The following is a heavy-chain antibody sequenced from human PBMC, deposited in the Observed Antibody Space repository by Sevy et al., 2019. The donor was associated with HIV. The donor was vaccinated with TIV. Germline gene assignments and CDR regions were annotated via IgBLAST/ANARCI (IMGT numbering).Heavy chain of an antibody. CDR1: GFTFSSYG. J-gene: IGHJ4*02. CDR3: ARAGAVAGWDYFDY. D-gene: IGHD6-19*01. CDR2: ISYDGSNK. Sequence: GGSLRLSCAASGFTFSSYGMHWVRQAPGKGLEWVAVISYDGSNKYYADSVKGRFTISRDNSKNTLYLQMNSLRAEDTAVYYCARAGAVAGWDYFDYWGQGTLVTVSS. V-gene: IGHV3-30*19.